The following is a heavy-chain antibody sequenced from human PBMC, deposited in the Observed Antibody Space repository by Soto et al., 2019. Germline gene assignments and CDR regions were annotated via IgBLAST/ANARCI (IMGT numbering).Heavy chain of an antibody. CDR1: GFTFSSYG. J-gene: IGHJ6*02. CDR2: IWYDGSNK. Sequence: GSPRLSCAASGFTFSSYGMHWVRQAPGKGLEWVAVIWYDGSNKYYADSVKGRFTISRDNSKNTLYLQMNSLRAEDTAVYYCARGPIADTGGGYYYGMDVWGQGTTVTVSS. CDR3: ARGPIADTGGGYYYGMDV. V-gene: IGHV3-33*01. D-gene: IGHD6-13*01.